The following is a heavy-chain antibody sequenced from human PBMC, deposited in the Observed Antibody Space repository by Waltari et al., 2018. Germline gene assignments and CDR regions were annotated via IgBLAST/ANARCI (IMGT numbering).Heavy chain of an antibody. V-gene: IGHV4-34*01. CDR3: ASTEVVPAAPRDYYYGMDV. D-gene: IGHD2-2*01. CDR1: GGSFSGYY. Sequence: QVQLQQWGAGLLKPSETLSLTCAVYGGSFSGYYWSWIRERPGKGLEWIGEINHSGSTNYNPSLKSRVTISVDTSKNQFSLKLSSVTAADTAVYYCASTEVVPAAPRDYYYGMDVWGQGTTVTVSS. CDR2: INHSGST. J-gene: IGHJ6*02.